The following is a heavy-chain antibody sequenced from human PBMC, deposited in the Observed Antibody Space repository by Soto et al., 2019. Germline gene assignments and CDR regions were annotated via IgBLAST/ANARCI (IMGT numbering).Heavy chain of an antibody. CDR3: ARHHGPTTAENWFDP. D-gene: IGHD5-12*01. CDR2: ISTYSGDT. Sequence: WASVKVSCKASGYTFFTYDISWVRQAPGQGLEWMGWISTYSGDTKYAQKFQGRVTMTTDTSTTTAYLELRSLRSDDTAVYYCARHHGPTTAENWFDPWGQGTLGTVSS. CDR1: GYTFFTYD. J-gene: IGHJ5*02. V-gene: IGHV1-18*01.